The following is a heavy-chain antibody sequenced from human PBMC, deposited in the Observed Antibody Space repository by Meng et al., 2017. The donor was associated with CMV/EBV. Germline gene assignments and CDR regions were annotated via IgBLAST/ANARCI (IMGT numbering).Heavy chain of an antibody. J-gene: IGHJ6*02. V-gene: IGHV3-7*01. D-gene: IGHD2-2*01. CDR1: GFTFSSYW. Sequence: GESLKISCAASGFTFSSYWMSWVRQAPGKGLEWVANIKQDGSEKYYVDSVKGRFTISRDNAKNSLYLQMNSLRAEDTAVYYCARDKFKYCSSTSCSHDYYYYGMDVWGQGTTVTVSS. CDR2: IKQDGSEK. CDR3: ARDKFKYCSSTSCSHDYYYYGMDV.